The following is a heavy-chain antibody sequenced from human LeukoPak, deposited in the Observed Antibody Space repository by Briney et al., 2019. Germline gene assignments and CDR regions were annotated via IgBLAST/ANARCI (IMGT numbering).Heavy chain of an antibody. CDR1: GFTVSSYG. J-gene: IGHJ6*02. CDR2: ISYDGSNK. V-gene: IGHV3-30*18. CDR3: AKDMGAAIEYYYYGMDV. Sequence: PGGSLRLSCAASGFTVSSYGMHWVRQAPGKGLEWVAVISYDGSNKYYADSVKGRFTISRDNSKNTLYLQMNSLRAEDTAVYYCAKDMGAAIEYYYYGMDVWGQGTTVTVSS. D-gene: IGHD3-16*01.